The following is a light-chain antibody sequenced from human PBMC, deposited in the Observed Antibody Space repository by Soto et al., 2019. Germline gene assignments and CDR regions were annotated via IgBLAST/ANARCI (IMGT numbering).Light chain of an antibody. Sequence: DIVMTQSPDSLGVSLGERATINCKSSQSVLMNSNDKNYLAWYQQKAGQPPKLLISWAATREPGLPDRFSGSGSGTDLTLTSSSMHAGGVAVYYCQQFYTALTFGGGTQVEIK. CDR1: QSVLMNSNDKNY. V-gene: IGKV4-1*01. CDR2: WAA. CDR3: QQFYTALT. J-gene: IGKJ4*01.